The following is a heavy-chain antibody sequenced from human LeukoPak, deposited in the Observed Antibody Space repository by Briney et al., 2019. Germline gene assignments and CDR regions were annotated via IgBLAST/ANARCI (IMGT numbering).Heavy chain of an antibody. Sequence: PSETLSLTCTVSGGSISSGDYYWSWIRQPPGKGLEWIGYIYYSGSTYYNPSLKSRVTISVDTSKNQFSLKLSSVTAADTAVYYCARGLYSSSWYYFDYWGQGTLVTVSS. D-gene: IGHD6-13*01. CDR2: IYYSGST. CDR1: GGSISSGDYY. CDR3: ARGLYSSSWYYFDY. J-gene: IGHJ4*02. V-gene: IGHV4-30-4*01.